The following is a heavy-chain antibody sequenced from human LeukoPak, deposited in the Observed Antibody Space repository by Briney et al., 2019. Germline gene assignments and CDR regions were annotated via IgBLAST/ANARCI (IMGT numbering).Heavy chain of an antibody. CDR2: INHSGST. J-gene: IGHJ4*02. CDR1: GGSFSGYY. CDR3: AADSSPRDY. D-gene: IGHD6-13*01. V-gene: IGHV4-34*01. Sequence: NSSETLSLTCAVYGGSFSGYYWSWIRQPPGKGLEWIGEINHSGSTNYNPSLKSRVTISVDTSKNQFSLKLSSVTAADTAVYYCAADSSPRDYWGQGALVTVSS.